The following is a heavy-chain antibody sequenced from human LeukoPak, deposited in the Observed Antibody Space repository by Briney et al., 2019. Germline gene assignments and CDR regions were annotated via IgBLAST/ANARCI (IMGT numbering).Heavy chain of an antibody. CDR3: ARRAYSYGFFDY. D-gene: IGHD5-18*01. CDR2: IYHRGGT. Sequence: SETLSLTCSVSGFSISSDYYWGWIRQPPGKGPEWIGSIYHRGGTYYTPSLKSRVTILIDTSKNQLSLKVSAVTAADTTVYYCARRAYSYGFFDYWGQGTLVTVST. CDR1: GFSISSDYY. J-gene: IGHJ4*02. V-gene: IGHV4-38-2*02.